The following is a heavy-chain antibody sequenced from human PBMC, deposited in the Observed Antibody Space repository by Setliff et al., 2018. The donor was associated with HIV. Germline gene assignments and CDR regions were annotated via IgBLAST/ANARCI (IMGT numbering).Heavy chain of an antibody. CDR3: ARYRMSSSWYDYFQH. J-gene: IGHJ1*01. D-gene: IGHD6-13*01. CDR1: GYSISSGYY. Sequence: SETLSLTCTVSGYSISSGYYWGFIRQPPGKGLEWIGSIFHSGSTYYNPSLKSRVTISVDTSKNQFSLKLSSVTAADTAVYYCARYRMSSSWYDYFQHWGQGTLVTVS. V-gene: IGHV4-38-2*02. CDR2: IFHSGST.